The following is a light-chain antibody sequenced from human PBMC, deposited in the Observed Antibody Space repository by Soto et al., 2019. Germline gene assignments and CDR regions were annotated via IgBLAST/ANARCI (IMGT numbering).Light chain of an antibody. CDR2: GAS. J-gene: IGKJ1*01. V-gene: IGKV3-20*01. Sequence: EIVLTQSPGTLSLSPGERATLSCRASQSVSSSYLAWYQQKPGQAPRLLIYGASSRATGIPDRFSGSGSGKDFTHTSSRLEPEDFAVYYFQQYGSSPQTFGQGTKVEIK. CDR3: QQYGSSPQT. CDR1: QSVSSSY.